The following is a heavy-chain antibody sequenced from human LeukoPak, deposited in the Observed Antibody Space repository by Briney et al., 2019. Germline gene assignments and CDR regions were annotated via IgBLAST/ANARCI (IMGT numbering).Heavy chain of an antibody. V-gene: IGHV4-34*01. CDR2: INHSGST. Sequence: SETLSLTCAVYGGSFSGYYWSWIRQPPGKGLEWIGEINHSGSTNYNPSLKSRVTISVDMSKNQFSLKLSSVTAADTAVYYCAREGATPIADYWGQGTLVTVSS. J-gene: IGHJ4*02. CDR1: GGSFSGYY. D-gene: IGHD1-26*01. CDR3: AREGATPIADY.